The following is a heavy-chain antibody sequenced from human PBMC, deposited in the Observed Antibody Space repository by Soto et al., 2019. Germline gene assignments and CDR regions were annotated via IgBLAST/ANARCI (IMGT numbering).Heavy chain of an antibody. J-gene: IGHJ6*02. CDR1: GGSVSSGSYY. V-gene: IGHV4-61*01. CDR3: ARDEFWGEDYYGMDV. D-gene: IGHD3-16*01. Sequence: PSETLSLTCTVSGGSVSSGSYYWSWIRQPPGKGLEWIGYIYYSGSTNYNPSLKGRVTISVDTSKNQFSLKLSSVTAADTAVYYCARDEFWGEDYYGMDVWGQGTTVTVSS. CDR2: IYYSGST.